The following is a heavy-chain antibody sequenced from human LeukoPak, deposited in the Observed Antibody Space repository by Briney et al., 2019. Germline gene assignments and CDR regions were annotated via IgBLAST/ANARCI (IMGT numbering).Heavy chain of an antibody. CDR1: GYTLTSYG. CDR2: ISAYNGNT. V-gene: IGHV1-18*01. CDR3: ARVNFLAAAGTYATYGWFDP. Sequence: ASVKVSCKASGYTLTSYGISWVRRAPGQGLEWMGWISAYNGNTNYAQKLQGRVTMTTDTSTSTAYMELRSLRSDDTAVYYCARVNFLAAAGTYATYGWFDPWGQGTLVTVSS. D-gene: IGHD6-13*01. J-gene: IGHJ5*02.